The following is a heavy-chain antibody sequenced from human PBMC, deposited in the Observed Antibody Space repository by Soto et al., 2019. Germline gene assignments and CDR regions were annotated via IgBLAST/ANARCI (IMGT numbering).Heavy chain of an antibody. V-gene: IGHV3-72*01. CDR1: GFTFSDHY. D-gene: IGHD3-10*01. CDR3: VSAWFGELKNFVY. J-gene: IGHJ4*02. CDR2: IRNKANSYTT. Sequence: EVQLVESGGGLVQPGGSLRLSCAASGFTFSDHYMEWVRQAPGKGLEWVGRIRNKANSYTTEYGASVKSRFTIPRDDSMNSLCLQINSMKTEDTAVYYCVSAWFGELKNFVYWGQGTLVTVSS.